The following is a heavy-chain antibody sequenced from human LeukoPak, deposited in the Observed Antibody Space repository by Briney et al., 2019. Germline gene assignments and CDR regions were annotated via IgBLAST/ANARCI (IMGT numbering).Heavy chain of an antibody. Sequence: GGSLRLSCAASGFTFSSYAMSWVRQAPGKGLEWVSAIIGSGDHTYYADSVRGRFTISRDNSRNTLYLQMNSLRAEDTAVYHCALEGDGHNAPDYWGQGTLVTVSS. CDR2: IIGSGDHT. CDR1: GFTFSSYA. D-gene: IGHD5-24*01. CDR3: ALEGDGHNAPDY. V-gene: IGHV3-23*01. J-gene: IGHJ4*02.